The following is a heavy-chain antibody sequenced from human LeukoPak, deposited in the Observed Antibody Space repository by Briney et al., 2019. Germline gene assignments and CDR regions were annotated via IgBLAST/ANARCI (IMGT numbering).Heavy chain of an antibody. J-gene: IGHJ3*02. CDR3: ARDNNWAFDI. D-gene: IGHD2/OR15-2a*01. CDR2: VSSRSSTI. Sequence: GGSLRLSCAASGFTFSGYTMNWVRQAPGKGLEWVSYVSSRSSTIHYADSVKGRFTISRDNAQNSLYLQMNSLRDEDTALYYCARDNNWAFDIWGQGTMLTVSS. V-gene: IGHV3-48*02. CDR1: GFTFSGYT.